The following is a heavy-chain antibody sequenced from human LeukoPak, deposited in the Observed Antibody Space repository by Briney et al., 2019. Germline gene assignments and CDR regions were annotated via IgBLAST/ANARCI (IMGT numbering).Heavy chain of an antibody. CDR1: GFSFKDYN. CDR2: ITYDGSNK. Sequence: GRSLRLSCAASGFSFKDYNMHWVRQAPGKGLEWVAVITYDGSNKYYTDSVKGRFTISRDNSKSTLYLQMNSLRAEGTAVYYCAKVRWDNSGWYYLDSWGQGTLVTVSS. D-gene: IGHD6-19*01. J-gene: IGHJ4*02. CDR3: AKVRWDNSGWYYLDS. V-gene: IGHV3-30*18.